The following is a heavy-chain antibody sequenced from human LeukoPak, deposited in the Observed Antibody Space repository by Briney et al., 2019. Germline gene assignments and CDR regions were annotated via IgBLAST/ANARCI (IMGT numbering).Heavy chain of an antibody. J-gene: IGHJ4*02. CDR3: ARGLSGYSSSLGY. V-gene: IGHV3-7*01. CDR1: GFTFSGYW. Sequence: PGGSLRLSCAVSGFTFSGYWMNWVRQAPGKGLEWVANIKQDGSDEYYVDSVKGRFTISRDNAKNSLYLQMNSLRAEDTAVYYCARGLSGYSSSLGYWGQGTLVTVSS. D-gene: IGHD6-6*01. CDR2: IKQDGSDE.